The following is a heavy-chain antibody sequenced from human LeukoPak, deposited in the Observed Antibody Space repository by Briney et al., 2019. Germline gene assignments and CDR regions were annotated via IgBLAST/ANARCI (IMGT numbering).Heavy chain of an antibody. CDR1: GGTFSSYA. V-gene: IGHV1-69*13. CDR3: ARDPTGYSYGPRYQKYYYYYGMDV. D-gene: IGHD5-18*01. Sequence: PVKVSCKASGGTFSSYAISWVRQAPGQGLEWMGGIIPIFGTANYAQKFQGRVTITADESTSTAYMELSSLRSEDTAVYYCARDPTGYSYGPRYQKYYYYYGMDVWGQGTTVTVSS. J-gene: IGHJ6*02. CDR2: IIPIFGTA.